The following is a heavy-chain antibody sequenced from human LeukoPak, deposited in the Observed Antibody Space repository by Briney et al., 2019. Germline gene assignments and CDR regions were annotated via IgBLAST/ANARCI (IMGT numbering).Heavy chain of an antibody. CDR3: ARDRPGRYCSTTSCFTASPFAP. CDR1: GGTFSSYA. Sequence: SVKVSCKASGGTFSSYAISWVRQAPGQGLEWMGGIIPILATANYAQKFQGRVTITADESTSTAYMELSSLRSEDTAVYYCARDRPGRYCSTTSCFTASPFAPWGQGTLVTVSS. J-gene: IGHJ5*02. CDR2: IIPILATA. V-gene: IGHV1-69*13. D-gene: IGHD2-2*02.